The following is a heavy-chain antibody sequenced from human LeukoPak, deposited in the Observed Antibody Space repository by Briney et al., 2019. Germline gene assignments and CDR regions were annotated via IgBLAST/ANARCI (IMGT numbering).Heavy chain of an antibody. D-gene: IGHD3-16*02. V-gene: IGHV3-30*02. Sequence: GGSLRLSCAASGFTFSSYGMHWVRQAPGKGLEWVAFIRYDGSNKYYADSVKGRFTISRDNSKNTLYLQMNSLRAEDTAVYYCAKEEPLTFGGVVVWGQGTLVTVSS. CDR2: IRYDGSNK. CDR1: GFTFSSYG. J-gene: IGHJ4*02. CDR3: AKEEPLTFGGVVV.